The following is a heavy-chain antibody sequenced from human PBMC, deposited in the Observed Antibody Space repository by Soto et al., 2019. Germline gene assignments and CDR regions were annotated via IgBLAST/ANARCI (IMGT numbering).Heavy chain of an antibody. CDR3: AKDFHEYSSSYGMDV. J-gene: IGHJ6*02. CDR2: ISYDGSNK. V-gene: IGHV3-30*18. Sequence: PGGSLRLSCAASGFTFSSYGMHWVRQAPGKGLEWVAVISYDGSNKYYADSVKGRFTISSDNSKNTLYLQMNSLRAEDTAVYYCAKDFHEYSSSYGMDVWGQGTTVTVSS. CDR1: GFTFSSYG. D-gene: IGHD6-6*01.